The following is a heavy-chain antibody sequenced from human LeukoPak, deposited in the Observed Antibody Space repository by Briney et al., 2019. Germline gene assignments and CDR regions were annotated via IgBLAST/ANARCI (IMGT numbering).Heavy chain of an antibody. CDR3: ARDLAGVQLWGEPDY. D-gene: IGHD5-18*01. J-gene: IGHJ4*02. Sequence: GGSLRLSCAASGFTFSSYGMHWFRQAPGKGLEWVAVIWYDGSNKYYADSVKGRFTISRDNSKNTLYLQMNSLRAEDTAVYYCARDLAGVQLWGEPDYWGQGTLVTVSS. V-gene: IGHV3-33*01. CDR1: GFTFSSYG. CDR2: IWYDGSNK.